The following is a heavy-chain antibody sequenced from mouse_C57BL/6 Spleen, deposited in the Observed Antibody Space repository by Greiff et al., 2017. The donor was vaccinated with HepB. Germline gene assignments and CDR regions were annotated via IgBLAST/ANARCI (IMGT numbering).Heavy chain of an antibody. J-gene: IGHJ2*01. CDR3: ARPRGSRTGFDY. D-gene: IGHD1-1*01. Sequence: EVKVVESGGGLVKPGGSLKLSCAASGFTFSDYGMHWVRQAPEKGLEWVAYISSGSSTIYYADTVKGRFTISRDNAKNTLFLQMTSLRSEDTAMYYCARPRGSRTGFDYWGQGTTLTVSS. CDR1: GFTFSDYG. CDR2: ISSGSSTI. V-gene: IGHV5-17*01.